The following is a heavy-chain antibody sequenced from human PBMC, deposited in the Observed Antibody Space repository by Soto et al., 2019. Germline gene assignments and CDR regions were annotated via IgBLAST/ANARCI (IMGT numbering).Heavy chain of an antibody. Sequence: GGSLRLSCAASGFTFSSYAMSWVRQAPGKGLEWVSAISGSGGSTYYADSVKGRFTISRDNSKNTLYLQMNSLRAEDTAVYYCAKDTRASWGGKLDAFDIWGQGTMVTVSS. J-gene: IGHJ3*02. D-gene: IGHD6-13*01. CDR3: AKDTRASWGGKLDAFDI. CDR1: GFTFSSYA. CDR2: ISGSGGST. V-gene: IGHV3-23*01.